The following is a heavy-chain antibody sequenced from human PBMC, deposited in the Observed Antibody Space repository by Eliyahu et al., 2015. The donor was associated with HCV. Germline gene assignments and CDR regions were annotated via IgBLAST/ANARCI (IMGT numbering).Heavy chain of an antibody. CDR3: VKDEGYTSTWYFAY. V-gene: IGHV3-23*01. CDR1: GFNFHNYA. Sequence: SESGGGLVQPGGSLRLSCAASGFNFHNYAMSWVRQAPGKGLEWVSGITDTGHMAYYADSVKGRFTISRDNSKNMLYLQMHNLTADDAAVYYCVKDEGYTSTWYFAYWGQGTLATVSS. J-gene: IGHJ4*02. D-gene: IGHD6-13*01. CDR2: ITDTGHMA.